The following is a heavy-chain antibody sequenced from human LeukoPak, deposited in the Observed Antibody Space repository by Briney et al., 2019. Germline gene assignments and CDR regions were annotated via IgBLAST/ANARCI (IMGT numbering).Heavy chain of an antibody. J-gene: IGHJ3*02. CDR3: TKTVGRGDSSCYFDAFDI. V-gene: IGHV3-23*01. D-gene: IGHD3-22*01. Sequence: GGSLRLSCAASGFTFSSYAMSWVRQAPGKGLEWVSAISGSGGSTYYADSVKGRFTISRDNSKNTLYLQMNSLRAETTAVYYSTKTVGRGDSSCYFDAFDIWGQETIVTVSS. CDR2: ISGSGGST. CDR1: GFTFSSYA.